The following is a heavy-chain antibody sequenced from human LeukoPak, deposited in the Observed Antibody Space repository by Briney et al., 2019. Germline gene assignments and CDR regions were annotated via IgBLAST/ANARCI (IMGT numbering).Heavy chain of an antibody. J-gene: IGHJ4*02. CDR1: GGSITSYY. CDR3: TRGAGWLIDY. V-gene: IGHV4-59*01. CDR2: FHNSGTS. Sequence: SETLSLTCTVSGGSITSYYWTWIRQPPGKGLEWIGYFHNSGTSTYNPSLKSRVTISADTSKNQFSLKLYSLTSADTAVYYCTRGAGWLIDYWGQGILVTVSS. D-gene: IGHD3-16*01.